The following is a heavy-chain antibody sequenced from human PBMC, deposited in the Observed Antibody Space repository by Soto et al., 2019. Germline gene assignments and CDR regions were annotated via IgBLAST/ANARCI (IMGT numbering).Heavy chain of an antibody. CDR2: IWYDGSNK. V-gene: IGHV3-33*01. CDR3: ARERIAAAKYYYYYYGMDV. CDR1: GFTFSSYG. Sequence: LRLSCAASGFTFSSYGMHWVRQAPGKGLEWVAVIWYDGSNKYYADSVKGRFTISRDNSKNTLYLQMNGLRAEDTAVYYCARERIAAAKYYYYYYGMDVWGQGTTVTVSS. D-gene: IGHD6-13*01. J-gene: IGHJ6*02.